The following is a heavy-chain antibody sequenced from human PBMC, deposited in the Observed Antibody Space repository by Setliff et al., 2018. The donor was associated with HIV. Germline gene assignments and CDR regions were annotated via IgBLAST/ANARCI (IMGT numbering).Heavy chain of an antibody. CDR1: GYSFTNHA. V-gene: IGHV1-3*01. J-gene: IGHJ4*02. CDR2: IKVGSGNT. Sequence: ASVKVSCKASGYSFTNHAVHWVRQAPGQRLEWMGWIKVGSGNTQYSREFQGRVTITRDTSATTAYMELSSLTSEDTAVYYCARDPVSDNSATPYYFDYWGQGTLVTVSS. CDR3: ARDPVSDNSATPYYFDY. D-gene: IGHD2-21*01.